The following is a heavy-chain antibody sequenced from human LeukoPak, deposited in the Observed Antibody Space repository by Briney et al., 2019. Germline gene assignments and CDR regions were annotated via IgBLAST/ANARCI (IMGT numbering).Heavy chain of an antibody. J-gene: IGHJ4*02. CDR3: ARGTVTPAE. Sequence: PSETLSLTCAVYGGSFSGYYWSWIRQPPGKGLEWIGEINHSGSTNYNPSLKSRVTISVDTSKNQFSLKLSSVTAADTAVYYCARGTVTPAEWGQGTLVTVSS. CDR2: INHSGST. D-gene: IGHD4-17*01. CDR1: GGSFSGYY. V-gene: IGHV4-34*01.